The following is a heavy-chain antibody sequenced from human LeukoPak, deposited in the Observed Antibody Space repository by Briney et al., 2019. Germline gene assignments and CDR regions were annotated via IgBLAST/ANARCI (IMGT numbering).Heavy chain of an antibody. Sequence: PSETLSLTCAVYGESFSGYFWNWIRQPPGKGLEWIGEINHSGSTSNHNPSLKSRVTMSVDTSKNQFSLKLSSVTAADTAVYYCARKSGYGRDYWGQGNLVTVSS. J-gene: IGHJ4*02. D-gene: IGHD5-12*01. CDR1: GESFSGYF. CDR3: ARKSGYGRDY. CDR2: INHSGSTS. V-gene: IGHV4-34*01.